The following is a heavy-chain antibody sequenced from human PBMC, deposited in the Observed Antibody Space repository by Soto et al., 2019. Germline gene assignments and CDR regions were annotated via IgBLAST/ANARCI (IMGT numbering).Heavy chain of an antibody. V-gene: IGHV1-18*01. J-gene: IGHJ5*02. Sequence: QVQLVQSGAEVKKPGASVKVSCKASGYTFTSYGISWVRQAPGQGLEWMGWISAYNGNTNDAQKLQGKVTMTTDTPTSTAYMELRSLRSDDTAVYYCARVLLSILTGYGFDPWGQGTLVTVSS. CDR2: ISAYNGNT. CDR1: GYTFTSYG. CDR3: ARVLLSILTGYGFDP. D-gene: IGHD3-9*01.